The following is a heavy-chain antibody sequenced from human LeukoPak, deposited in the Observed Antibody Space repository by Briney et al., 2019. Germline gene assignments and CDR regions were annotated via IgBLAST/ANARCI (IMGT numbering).Heavy chain of an antibody. D-gene: IGHD4-17*01. CDR1: GFTFSSYA. V-gene: IGHV3-30-3*01. CDR2: ISYDGSNK. CDR3: AKVPLPSIYGDYNFDY. J-gene: IGHJ4*02. Sequence: PGGSLRLSCAASGFTFSSYAMHWVRQAPGKGLEWVAVISYDGSNKYYADSVKGRFTISRDNSKNTLYLQMNSLRAEDTAVYYCAKVPLPSIYGDYNFDYWGQGTLVTVSS.